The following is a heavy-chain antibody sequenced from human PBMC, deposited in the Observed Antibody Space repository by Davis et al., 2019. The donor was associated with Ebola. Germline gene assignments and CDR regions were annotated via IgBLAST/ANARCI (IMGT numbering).Heavy chain of an antibody. Sequence: PSETLSLTCTVSGGSISSGDYYWSWIRQPPGKGLEWIGYIYYSGTTNYNPSLKSRVTMSVDTSKNQFSLKLSSVTAADTAVYYCARSSTLWSRDAFDIWGQGTMVTVSS. D-gene: IGHD5-18*01. CDR2: IYYSGTT. CDR1: GGSISSGDYY. V-gene: IGHV4-61*08. J-gene: IGHJ3*02. CDR3: ARSSTLWSRDAFDI.